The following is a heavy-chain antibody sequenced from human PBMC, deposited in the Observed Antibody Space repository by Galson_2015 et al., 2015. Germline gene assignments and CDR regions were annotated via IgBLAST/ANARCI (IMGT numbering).Heavy chain of an antibody. V-gene: IGHV1-8*01. CDR2: MNPNSGNT. CDR3: ARGRRYSYGYYFDY. D-gene: IGHD5-18*01. J-gene: IGHJ4*02. Sequence: SVKVSCKASGYTFTSYDINWVRQATGQGLEWMGWMNPNSGNTGYAQKFQGRVTMTRNTSISTAYMELSSLRSEDTAAYYCARGRRYSYGYYFDYWDQGTLVTVSS. CDR1: GYTFTSYD.